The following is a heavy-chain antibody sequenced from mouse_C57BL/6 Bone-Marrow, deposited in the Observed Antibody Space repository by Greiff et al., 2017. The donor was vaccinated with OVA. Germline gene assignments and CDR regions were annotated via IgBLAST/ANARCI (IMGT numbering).Heavy chain of an antibody. V-gene: IGHV1-7*01. J-gene: IGHJ4*01. CDR1: GYTFTSYW. CDR2: IYPSSGYT. CDR3: ARWYYAMDY. Sequence: VQLQQSGAELAKPGASVKLSCQASGYTFTSYWMHRVKQRPGQGLEWIGYIYPSSGYTKYNQKFKDKATMTADKSSSTDYMQMSSLTYEDSAVYCGARWYYAMDYWGQGTAVTVSS.